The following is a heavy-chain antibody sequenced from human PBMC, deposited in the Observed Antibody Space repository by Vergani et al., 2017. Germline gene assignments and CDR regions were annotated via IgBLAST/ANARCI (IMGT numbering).Heavy chain of an antibody. CDR2: IIPIFGTA. CDR3: ARGRFVTXVSTGGYYYYCMDV. Sequence: QVQLVQSGAEVKKPGSSVKVSCKASGGTFSSYAISWVRQAPGQGLEWMGGIIPIFGTANYAQKFQGRVTITADESTSTAYMELSSLRSEDTAVYYCARGRFVTXVSTGGYYYYCMDVWGKGTTVTVSS. CDR1: GGTFSSYA. J-gene: IGHJ6*03. D-gene: IGHD4-17*01. V-gene: IGHV1-69*01.